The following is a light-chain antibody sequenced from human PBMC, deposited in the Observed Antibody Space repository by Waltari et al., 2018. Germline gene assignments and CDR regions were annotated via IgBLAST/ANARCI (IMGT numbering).Light chain of an antibody. J-gene: IGKJ1*01. CDR2: DAS. CDR3: QQYAGSPWT. Sequence: EIVLTQSPATLSLSPGERATLSCGASQGVASNYLAWYQQKPGLAPRLLIYDASSRATGIPARFSGSGSGTDFTLTISRLEPEDFAVYFCQQYAGSPWTFGQGTKVEIK. V-gene: IGKV3D-20*01. CDR1: QGVASNY.